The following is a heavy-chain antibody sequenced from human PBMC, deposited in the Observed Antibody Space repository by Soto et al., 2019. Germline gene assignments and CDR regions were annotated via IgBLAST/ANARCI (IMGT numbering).Heavy chain of an antibody. V-gene: IGHV4-4*02. CDR3: ARVSGSYYYGMDV. CDR2: IYHSGST. Sequence: QVQLQESGPGLVKPSGTLSLTCAVSGGSISSSNWWSWVRQPPGKGLEWIGEIYHSGSTNYNPALQSRVTISVDKSKNQFSLKLSSVTAADTAVYYCARVSGSYYYGMDVWGQGTTVTVSS. J-gene: IGHJ6*02. CDR1: GGSISSSNW. D-gene: IGHD1-26*01.